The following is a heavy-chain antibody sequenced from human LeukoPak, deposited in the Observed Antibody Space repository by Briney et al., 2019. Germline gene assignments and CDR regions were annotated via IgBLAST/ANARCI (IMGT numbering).Heavy chain of an antibody. D-gene: IGHD2-8*01. V-gene: IGHV4-39*07. CDR3: ARETSPNSFGH. J-gene: IGHJ1*01. CDR2: IYYSGST. Sequence: SSETLSLTCTISGGSISSSSYYWGWIRQPPGKGLVWIGSIYYSGSTYYNPSLKSRVTISVDTSKNQFSLKLSSVTAADTAIYYCARETSPNSFGHWGQGTLVTVSS. CDR1: GGSISSSSYY.